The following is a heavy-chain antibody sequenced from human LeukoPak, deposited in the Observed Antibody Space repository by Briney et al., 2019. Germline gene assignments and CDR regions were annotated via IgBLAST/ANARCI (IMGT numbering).Heavy chain of an antibody. D-gene: IGHD3-10*01. J-gene: IGHJ3*02. V-gene: IGHV4-31*03. CDR1: GGSISSGGYY. CDR3: ARSWATMVRGGAFDI. CDR2: IYYSGST. Sequence: MASETLSLTCTVSGGSISSGGYYWSWIRQHPGKGLEWIGYIYYSGSTYYNPSLKSRVTISVDTSKNQFSLKLSSVTAADTAVYYCARSWATMVRGGAFDIWGQGTMVTVSS.